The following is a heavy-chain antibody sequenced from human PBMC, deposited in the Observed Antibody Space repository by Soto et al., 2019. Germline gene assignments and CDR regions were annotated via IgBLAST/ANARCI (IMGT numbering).Heavy chain of an antibody. J-gene: IGHJ6*03. V-gene: IGHV4-59*11. CDR1: GASISSLY. CDR3: ARDPDWKNKYYMDV. D-gene: IGHD1-1*01. Sequence: SETLSLTCTISGASISSLYWSWVRQPPGKGLEWIGYIHYSGSTNYNPSLKSRVTILVDTSKNQFSLRLSSVTAADTAIYYCARDPDWKNKYYMDVWGKGTTVTVSS. CDR2: IHYSGST.